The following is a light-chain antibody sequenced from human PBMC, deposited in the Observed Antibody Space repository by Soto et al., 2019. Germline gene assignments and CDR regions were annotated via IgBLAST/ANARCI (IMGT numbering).Light chain of an antibody. V-gene: IGKV3-11*01. J-gene: IGKJ4*01. CDR1: QSVSSY. Sequence: EIVLTQSPATLSLSPGERATLSCRASQSVSSYLAWYQQKPGQAPRLLIYDASNRGTGIPARFSGSGSGTDFTLTISSLEPEDFAVYYCQQRSNWRLTFGGGTKVEIK. CDR2: DAS. CDR3: QQRSNWRLT.